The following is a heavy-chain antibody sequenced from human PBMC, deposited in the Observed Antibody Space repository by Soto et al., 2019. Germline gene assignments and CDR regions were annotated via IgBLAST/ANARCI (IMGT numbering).Heavy chain of an antibody. V-gene: IGHV1-46*01. Sequence: ASVKASCKASGYTFTSYYMHWVRQAPGQGLEWMGIINPSGGSTIYAQIFQGRITITADSSSSTAYMELTSLTSDDTAVYYCAREPSIAAVGIPLYSYYYMDVWGEGTAVTASS. CDR2: INPSGGST. CDR1: GYTFTSYY. CDR3: AREPSIAAVGIPLYSYYYMDV. D-gene: IGHD6-13*01. J-gene: IGHJ6*03.